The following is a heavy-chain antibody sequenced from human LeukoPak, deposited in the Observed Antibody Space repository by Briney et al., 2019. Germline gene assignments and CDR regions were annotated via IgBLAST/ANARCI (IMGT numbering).Heavy chain of an antibody. D-gene: IGHD1-26*01. CDR2: ISWDGGST. V-gene: IGHV3-43*01. Sequence: GGSLRLSCAASGFTFDDYTMHWVRQAPGKGLEWVSLISWDGGSTYYADSVKGRFTISRDNSKNSLYLQMNSLRTEDTALYYCAKGGSSGSLSDAFDIWGRGTMVTVSS. CDR1: GFTFDDYT. J-gene: IGHJ3*02. CDR3: AKGGSSGSLSDAFDI.